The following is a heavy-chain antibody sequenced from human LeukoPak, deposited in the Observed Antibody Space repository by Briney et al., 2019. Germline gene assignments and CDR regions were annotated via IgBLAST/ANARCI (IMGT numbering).Heavy chain of an antibody. D-gene: IGHD5-24*01. CDR2: IGIDSGNT. V-gene: IGHV3-48*01. Sequence: GGSLRLSCAASGFTFSDYSMNWVRQAPGKGREWISYIGIDSGNTNYADSVKGRFTISGDKAKNSLYLQMNSLRVEDAAVYYCARDYKYAFDNWGQGTLVTVSS. CDR1: GFTFSDYS. J-gene: IGHJ4*02. CDR3: ARDYKYAFDN.